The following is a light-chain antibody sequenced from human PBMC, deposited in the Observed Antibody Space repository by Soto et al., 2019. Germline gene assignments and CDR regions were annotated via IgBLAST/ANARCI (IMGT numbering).Light chain of an antibody. J-gene: IGLJ2*01. CDR3: SSYTSSSTNVV. CDR2: EVS. V-gene: IGLV2-14*01. Sequence: QSALTQPASVSGSPGQSITISCTGTSSDVGGYNHVSWYQHHPGKAPKLMIYEVSNRPSGVSNRFSGSKSGNTASLTISGLQAEDEADYYCSSYTSSSTNVVFGGGTKLTVL. CDR1: SSDVGGYNH.